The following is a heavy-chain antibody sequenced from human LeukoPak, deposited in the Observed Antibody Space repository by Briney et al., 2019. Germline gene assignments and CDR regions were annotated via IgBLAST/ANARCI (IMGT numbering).Heavy chain of an antibody. CDR2: IVHSGST. J-gene: IGHJ3*02. CDR1: GFTFSSYA. Sequence: GSLRLSCAASGFTFSSYAMSWVRQAPGKGLEWIGEIVHSGSTNYNPSLRSRVTISLDTSRNQFSLKLNSVTAADTAVYYCAKSNGYGLVDIWGQGTMVTVSS. V-gene: IGHV4-34*12. D-gene: IGHD3-10*01. CDR3: AKSNGYGLVDI.